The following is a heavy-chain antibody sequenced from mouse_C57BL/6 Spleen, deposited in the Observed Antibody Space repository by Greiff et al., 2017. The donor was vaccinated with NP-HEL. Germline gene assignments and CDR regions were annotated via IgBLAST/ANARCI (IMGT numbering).Heavy chain of an antibody. CDR2: ISSGGSYT. CDR3: ARGDGNLDY. CDR1: GFTFSSYG. D-gene: IGHD2-1*01. J-gene: IGHJ2*01. Sequence: EVQVVESGGDLVKPGGSLKLSCAASGFTFSSYGMSWVRQTPDKRLEWVATISSGGSYTYYPDSVKGRFTISRDNAKNTLYLQMSSLKSEDTAMYYCARGDGNLDYWGQGTTLTVSS. V-gene: IGHV5-6*01.